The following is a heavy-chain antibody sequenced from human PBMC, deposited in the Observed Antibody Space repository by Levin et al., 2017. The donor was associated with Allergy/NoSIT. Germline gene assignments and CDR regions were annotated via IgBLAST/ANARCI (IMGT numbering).Heavy chain of an antibody. J-gene: IGHJ1*01. CDR3: AHQTYYDILTGTRGFFKH. V-gene: IGHV2-5*02. CDR1: EFSLSPSGVG. D-gene: IGHD3-9*01. Sequence: NGSGPTLVKPTQTLTLTCTFSEFSLSPSGVGVGWIRQPPGKALEWLALIYWDDDKRYSPSLKSRLTITKDTSKNQVVLTMTNMDPVDTATYYCAHQTYYDILTGTRGFFKHWGQGTLVTVSS. CDR2: IYWDDDK.